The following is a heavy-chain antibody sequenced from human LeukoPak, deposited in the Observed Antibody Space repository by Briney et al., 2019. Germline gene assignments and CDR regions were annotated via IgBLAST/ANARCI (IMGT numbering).Heavy chain of an antibody. CDR2: IKEDGSEK. CDR1: XFTFSXXR. CDR3: ARGDWNDA. V-gene: IGHV3-7*04. J-gene: IGHJ5*02. Sequence: SLRLSXLAXXFTFSXXRMTWVRQAPGKGLECVAHIKEDGSEKYYLDSVKGRFTISRDNAKNSLFLQLNSLRVEDTAVYYCARGDWNDAWGQGTLVTVSS.